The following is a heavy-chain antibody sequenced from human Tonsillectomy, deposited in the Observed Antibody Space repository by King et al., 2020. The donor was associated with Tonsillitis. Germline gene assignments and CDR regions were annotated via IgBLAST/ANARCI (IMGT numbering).Heavy chain of an antibody. J-gene: IGHJ1*01. CDR3: ASFASSSLSFHD. V-gene: IGHV4-34*01. D-gene: IGHD6-6*01. CDR1: GGSFSGYY. CDR2: VSHSGSV. Sequence: VQLQQWGAGLLKPSETLSLSCAVYGGSFSGYYWSWIRQSPGKGLEWIGEVSHSGSVNYNPALKSRVSISLDTSKTQFYLNLNSVTAADTAVYYCASFASSSLSFHDWGQGTLVTVSS.